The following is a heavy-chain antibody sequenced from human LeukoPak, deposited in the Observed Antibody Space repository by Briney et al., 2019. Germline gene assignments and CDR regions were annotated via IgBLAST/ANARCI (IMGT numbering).Heavy chain of an antibody. CDR2: INPNSGGT. D-gene: IGHD6-19*01. CDR1: GYTFTGYY. Sequence: ASVKVSCKASGYTFTGYYMHWVRQAPGQGLEWMGRINPNSGGTNYAQKFQGRATMTRDTSISTAYMELSRPRSDDTAVYYCAREGYSSGHFDYWGQGTLVTVSS. CDR3: AREGYSSGHFDY. J-gene: IGHJ4*02. V-gene: IGHV1-2*06.